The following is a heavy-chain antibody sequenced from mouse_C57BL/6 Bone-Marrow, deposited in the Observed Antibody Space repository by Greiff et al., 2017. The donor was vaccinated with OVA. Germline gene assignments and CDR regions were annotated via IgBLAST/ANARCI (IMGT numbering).Heavy chain of an antibody. CDR1: GYTFTSYW. Sequence: QVQLQQSGAELVKPGASVKLSCKASGYTFTSYWMHWVKQRPGQGLEWIGMIHPNGGSTNYNETFKSKATLTVDKSSSTAYMQLSSLTSEDSAVDYCASAGADVLYYGGQGTALTVTS. J-gene: IGHJ2*01. D-gene: IGHD4-1*01. CDR2: IHPNGGST. V-gene: IGHV1-64*01. CDR3: ASAGADVLYY.